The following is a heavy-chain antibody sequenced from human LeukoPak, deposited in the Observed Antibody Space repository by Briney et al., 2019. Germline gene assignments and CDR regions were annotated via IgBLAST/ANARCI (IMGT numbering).Heavy chain of an antibody. CDR1: GFTFSAYN. D-gene: IGHD3-10*01. CDR3: VRGDGWFGELSNFDY. Sequence: PGGSLRLSCAASGFTFSAYNMNWVRQAPGKGLEWISSISSSSRIYYADSVKGRSTISRDNAKNSLYLQMNSLRDEDTAVYYCVRGDGWFGELSNFDYWGQGTLVTVSS. V-gene: IGHV3-69-1*01. J-gene: IGHJ4*02. CDR2: ISSSSRI.